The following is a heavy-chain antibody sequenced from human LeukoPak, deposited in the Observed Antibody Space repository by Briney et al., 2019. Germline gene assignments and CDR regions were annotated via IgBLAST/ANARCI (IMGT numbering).Heavy chain of an antibody. CDR2: IRYDGSYK. V-gene: IGHV3-30*02. CDR3: AKDKFSPFDY. CDR1: GFTFSSYG. Sequence: PGGSLRLSCAASGFTFSSYGFHWVRQAPGKGLEWVAFIRYDGSYKYYADSVKGRFTISRDNSKNTLYLQMNSLRADDTAVYYCAKDKFSPFDYWGQGTLVTVSS. J-gene: IGHJ4*02.